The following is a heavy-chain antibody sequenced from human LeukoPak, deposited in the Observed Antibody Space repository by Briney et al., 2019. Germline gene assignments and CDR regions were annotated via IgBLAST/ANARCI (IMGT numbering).Heavy chain of an antibody. CDR1: GGSFSGYY. Sequence: SETLSLTCAVYGGSFSGYYWSWIRQPPGKGLEWIGEINHSGSTNYNPPLMRGVTILVDTSNNQFSLKLSSVTAADTAVYYCARDRDYVWARSSFFDPWGQGTLVTVSS. CDR2: INHSGST. CDR3: ARDRDYVWARSSFFDP. J-gene: IGHJ5*02. V-gene: IGHV4-34*01. D-gene: IGHD3-16*01.